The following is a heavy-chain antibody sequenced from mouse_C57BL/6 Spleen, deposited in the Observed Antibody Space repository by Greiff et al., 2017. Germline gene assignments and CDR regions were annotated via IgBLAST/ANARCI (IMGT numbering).Heavy chain of an antibody. CDR2: IYPGSGST. CDR1: GYTFTSYW. V-gene: IGHV1-55*01. J-gene: IGHJ2*01. CDR3: ARLGYDYDYCDY. Sequence: QVQLQQPGAELVKPGASVKMSCKASGYTFTSYWITWVKQRPGQGLEWIGDIYPGSGSTNYNEKFKSKATLTVDTSSSTAYMQLSSLTSEDSAVYYCARLGYDYDYCDYWGQGTTLTVSS. D-gene: IGHD2-4*01.